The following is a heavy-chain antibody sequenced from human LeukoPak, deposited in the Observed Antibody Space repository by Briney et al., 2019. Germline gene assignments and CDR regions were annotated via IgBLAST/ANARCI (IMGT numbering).Heavy chain of an antibody. CDR2: ISSSSSYI. V-gene: IGHV3-21*04. J-gene: IGHJ5*02. CDR1: GFTFSSYS. CDR3: AKRPGKAAAGPFDP. Sequence: GGSLRLSCAASGFTFSSYSMNWVRQAPGKGLEWVSSISSSSSYIYYADSVKGRFTISRDNAKNSLYLQMNSLRAEDTAIYYCAKRPGKAAAGPFDPWGQGTLVTVSS. D-gene: IGHD6-13*01.